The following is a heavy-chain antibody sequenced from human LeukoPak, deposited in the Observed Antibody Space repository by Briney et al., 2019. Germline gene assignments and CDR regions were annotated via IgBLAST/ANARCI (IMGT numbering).Heavy chain of an antibody. CDR3: ASLRERSYYARGFDY. CDR1: GGSINSSSYY. Sequence: PSETLSLTCTVSGGSINSSSYYWGWIRQTPGKGLEWIGSIYYSGSTFYSPSLKSRVTISVDTSKNQFSLKLSSVTAADTAVYYCASLRERSYYARGFDYWGQGTLVTVSS. V-gene: IGHV4-39*01. D-gene: IGHD1-26*01. J-gene: IGHJ4*02. CDR2: IYYSGST.